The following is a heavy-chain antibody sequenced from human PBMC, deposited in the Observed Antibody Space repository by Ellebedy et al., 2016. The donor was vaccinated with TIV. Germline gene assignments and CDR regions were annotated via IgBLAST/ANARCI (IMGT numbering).Heavy chain of an antibody. J-gene: IGHJ5*02. Sequence: AASVKVSCKASGYTFTGYYMHWVRQAPGQGLEWIGWINTNSGGTNYAQKFQGRVTMTRDTSISTAYMELSRLRSDDTDVYYCARALRAGYWFDPWGQGTLVTVSS. CDR3: ARALRAGYWFDP. CDR1: GYTFTGYY. D-gene: IGHD3-10*01. V-gene: IGHV1-2*02. CDR2: INTNSGGT.